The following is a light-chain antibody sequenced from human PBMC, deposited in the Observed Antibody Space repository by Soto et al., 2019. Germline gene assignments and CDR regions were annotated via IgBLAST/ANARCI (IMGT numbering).Light chain of an antibody. J-gene: IGLJ2*01. CDR1: KLGDKY. V-gene: IGLV3-1*01. CDR3: QAWDSSTRHVV. Sequence: SYELTQPPSVSVSPGQTASITCSGDKLGDKYACWYQQKPGQSPVLVIYQDSKRPSGIPERFSGSTSGNTATLTISGTQAMDEADYYCQAWDSSTRHVVFGGGTQLTVL. CDR2: QDS.